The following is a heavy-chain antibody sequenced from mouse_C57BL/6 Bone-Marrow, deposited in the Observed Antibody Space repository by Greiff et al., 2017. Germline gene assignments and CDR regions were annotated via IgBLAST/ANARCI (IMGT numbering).Heavy chain of an antibody. V-gene: IGHV1-80*01. D-gene: IGHD1-2*01. J-gene: IGHJ2*01. CDR3: ASDGDYCDD. Sequence: QVQLQQSGAELVKPGASVKISCKVSGYTFSTYWMNWVKQRPGQGLEWIGQIYPGSGDTNYNEKFKGKATLTADKSSSTAYMQLTSLTSEYSAVYVCASDGDYCDDWGQGTTLTVSS. CDR1: GYTFSTYW. CDR2: IYPGSGDT.